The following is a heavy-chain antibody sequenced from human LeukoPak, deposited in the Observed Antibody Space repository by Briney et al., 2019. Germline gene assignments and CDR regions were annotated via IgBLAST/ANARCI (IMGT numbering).Heavy chain of an antibody. CDR2: IYYSGST. J-gene: IGHJ6*02. Sequence: SETLSLTCTVSGGSISSGDYYWSWIRQPPGKGLEWIGYIYYSGSTYYNPSLKSRVTISVDTSKNQFSLKLSSVTAADTAVYYCARESADGSGYSFYYYYGMDVWGQGTTLTVSS. V-gene: IGHV4-30-4*01. D-gene: IGHD3-22*01. CDR1: GGSISSGDYY. CDR3: ARESADGSGYSFYYYYGMDV.